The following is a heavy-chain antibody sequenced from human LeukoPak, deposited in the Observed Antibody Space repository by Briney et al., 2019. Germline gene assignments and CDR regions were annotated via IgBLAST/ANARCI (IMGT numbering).Heavy chain of an antibody. CDR3: AKGSSLYGQYYYFDY. J-gene: IGHJ4*02. CDR2: ISGSGGST. V-gene: IGHV3-23*01. CDR1: GFTFSSYA. D-gene: IGHD2/OR15-2a*01. Sequence: GGSLRLSCAASGFTFSSYAMSWVRQAPGKGLEWVSGISGSGGSTYYADSVKGRFTISRDNSKNTLYLQMNSLRAEDTAVYYCAKGSSLYGQYYYFDYWGQGTLVTVSS.